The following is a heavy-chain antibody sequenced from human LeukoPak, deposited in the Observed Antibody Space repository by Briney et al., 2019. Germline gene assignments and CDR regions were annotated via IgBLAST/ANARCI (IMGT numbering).Heavy chain of an antibody. CDR2: IKRNTDGGTT. CDR3: ISGGNRGLHIYSYGMDV. J-gene: IGHJ6*02. V-gene: IGHV3-15*01. D-gene: IGHD7-27*01. Sequence: GGSLRLSCAASGFSFSNSWMSWVRQAPGKGLEWVGRIKRNTDGGTTDYAAPVKGRFTISRDDSSNTLSLQMNGLKTEVTAVYYCISGGNRGLHIYSYGMDVWGQGTTVTVSS. CDR1: GFSFSNSW.